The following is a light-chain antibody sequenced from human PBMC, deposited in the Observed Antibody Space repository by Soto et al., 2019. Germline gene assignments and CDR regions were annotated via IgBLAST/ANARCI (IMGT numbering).Light chain of an antibody. J-gene: IGLJ1*01. V-gene: IGLV2-23*01. CDR2: EGS. CDR3: CSYAGTNTYL. CDR1: SSDVVFYNL. Sequence: QSALTLPASVSGSPGQSITISCTGTSSDVVFYNLVSWYQQHPGKAPKLMIYEGSKRPSGVSTRFSGSKSGNTASLTISGLQAEDEADYYCCSYAGTNTYLFGTATKLTVL.